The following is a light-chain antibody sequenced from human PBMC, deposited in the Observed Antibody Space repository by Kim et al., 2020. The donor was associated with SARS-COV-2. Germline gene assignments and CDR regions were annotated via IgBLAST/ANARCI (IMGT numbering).Light chain of an antibody. Sequence: QSALTQPPSASGSPGQSVTISCTGTSSDVGGYNYISWYQQHPGKAPKLMIYDVSKRPSGVPDRFSGSKSGNTASLTVSGLQAEDEAEYYCSSHGGRAFGGGTKL. J-gene: IGLJ2*01. CDR2: DVS. CDR3: SSHGGRA. CDR1: SSDVGGYNY. V-gene: IGLV2-8*01.